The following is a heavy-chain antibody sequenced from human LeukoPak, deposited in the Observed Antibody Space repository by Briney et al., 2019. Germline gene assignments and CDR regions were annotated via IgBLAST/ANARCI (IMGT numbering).Heavy chain of an antibody. CDR2: INHSGST. CDR3: ARQWGRLGFDY. CDR1: GGSFSGYY. D-gene: IGHD2-8*01. V-gene: IGHV4-34*01. Sequence: SQTLSLTCAVYGGSFSGYYWSWIRQPPGKGPEWIGEINHSGSTNYNPSLKSRVTISVDTSKNQFSLNLSSVNAADTAVYFCARQWGRLGFDYWGQGTLVTVSS. J-gene: IGHJ4*02.